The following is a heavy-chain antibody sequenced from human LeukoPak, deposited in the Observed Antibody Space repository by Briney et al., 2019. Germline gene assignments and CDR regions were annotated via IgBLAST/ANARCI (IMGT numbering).Heavy chain of an antibody. V-gene: IGHV3-23*01. Sequence: PGGSLRLSCAASGFTFSSYWMSWVRQAPGKGLEWVSAISGSGGSTYYADSVKGRFTISRDNSKNTLYLQMNSLRAEDTAVYYCAKDSIAARNHYYYYGMDVWGQGTTVTVSS. D-gene: IGHD6-6*01. CDR2: ISGSGGST. CDR1: GFTFSSYW. J-gene: IGHJ6*02. CDR3: AKDSIAARNHYYYYGMDV.